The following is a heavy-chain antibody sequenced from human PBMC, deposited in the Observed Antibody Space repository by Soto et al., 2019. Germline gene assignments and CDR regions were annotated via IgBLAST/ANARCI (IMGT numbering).Heavy chain of an antibody. V-gene: IGHV3-23*01. D-gene: IGHD2-15*01. J-gene: IGHJ4*02. Sequence: EVELLESGGGLVQPGGSLRLSCAASGFTFSSYAMNWVRQAPGKGLEWVSTISGSGDTTYYADSVKGRFTISRDNSKKTLYLQMYSLRAEDTAVYYCASKLTLGSASDYWGQGTLVTVSS. CDR3: ASKLTLGSASDY. CDR2: ISGSGDTT. CDR1: GFTFSSYA.